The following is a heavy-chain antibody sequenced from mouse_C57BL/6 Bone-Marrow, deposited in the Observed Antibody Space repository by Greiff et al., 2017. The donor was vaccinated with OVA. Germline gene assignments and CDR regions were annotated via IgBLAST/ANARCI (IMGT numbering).Heavy chain of an antibody. CDR1: GFTFSSYA. CDR3: ARDYYGSSFAY. Sequence: EVKLVESGGGLVKPGGSLKLSCAASGFTFSSYAMSWVRQTPEKRLEWVATISDGGSYTYYPDNVKGRFTISRDNAKNNLYLQMSNLKSEDTAMYYCARDYYGSSFAYWGQGTLVTVSA. J-gene: IGHJ3*01. CDR2: ISDGGSYT. D-gene: IGHD1-1*01. V-gene: IGHV5-4*01.